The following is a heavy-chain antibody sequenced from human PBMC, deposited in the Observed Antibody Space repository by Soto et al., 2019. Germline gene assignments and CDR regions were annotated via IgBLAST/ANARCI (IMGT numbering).Heavy chain of an antibody. J-gene: IGHJ4*02. CDR1: SGSIISYY. CDR2: IYYSGST. V-gene: IGHV4-59*01. Sequence: QVQLQESGPGLVKPSETLSLTCTVSSGSIISYYWSWIRQPPGKGLEWIGYIYYSGSTNYNPSLKSRVTISVDTSKNQFSLKLSSVTAADTAVYYCARDLRLDYWGQGTLVTVSS. D-gene: IGHD4-17*01. CDR3: ARDLRLDY.